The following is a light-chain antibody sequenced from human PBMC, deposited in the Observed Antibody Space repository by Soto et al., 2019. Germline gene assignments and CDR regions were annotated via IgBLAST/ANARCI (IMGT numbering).Light chain of an antibody. Sequence: AIQMTQSPSSLSASVGDRVTITCRASQGIRNDLGWYQQKPGKAPKLLIYAAYTLQSGVPSRFSGSGSGTDFTLTISSRQPEDFATYYCLQDDNYPLTFGGGTKVEIK. CDR2: AAY. CDR3: LQDDNYPLT. J-gene: IGKJ4*01. CDR1: QGIRND. V-gene: IGKV1-6*01.